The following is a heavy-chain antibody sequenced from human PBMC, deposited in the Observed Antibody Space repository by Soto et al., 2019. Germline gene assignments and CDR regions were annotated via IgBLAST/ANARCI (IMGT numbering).Heavy chain of an antibody. CDR3: ARHAQIIAAAVTSWFDP. CDR2: IYYSGST. CDR1: GGSISSSSYY. J-gene: IGHJ5*02. Sequence: SETLSLTCTVSGGSISSSSYYWGWIRQPPGKGLEWIGSIYYSGSTYYNPSLKSRVTISVDTSKNQFSLKLSSVTAADTAVYYCARHAQIIAAAVTSWFDPWGQGTLVTVSS. D-gene: IGHD6-13*01. V-gene: IGHV4-39*01.